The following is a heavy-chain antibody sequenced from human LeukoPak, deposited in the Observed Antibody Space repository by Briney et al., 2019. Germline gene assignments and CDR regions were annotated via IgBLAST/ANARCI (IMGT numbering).Heavy chain of an antibody. CDR2: ISGSGGST. CDR3: ATPYNPFCGGDCYGGFDY. D-gene: IGHD2-21*02. J-gene: IGHJ4*02. V-gene: IGHV3-23*01. CDR1: GFIVRSNH. Sequence: SGGSLRLSCAAFGFIVRSNHINWVRQAPGKGLEWVSAISGSGGSTYYADSVKGRFTISRDNSKNTLYLQMNSLRAEDTAVYYCATPYNPFCGGDCYGGFDYWGQGTLVTVSS.